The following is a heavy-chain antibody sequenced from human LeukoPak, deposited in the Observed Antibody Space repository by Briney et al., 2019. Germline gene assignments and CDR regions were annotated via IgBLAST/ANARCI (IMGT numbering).Heavy chain of an antibody. CDR3: ARKSGYDQYFDY. D-gene: IGHD5-12*01. Sequence: ASVKVSCKASGGTLSSYAISWVRQAPGQGLEWMGGIIPIFGTANYAQKFQGRVTITADKSTSTAYMELSSLRSEDTAVYYCARKSGYDQYFDYWGQGTLVTVSS. J-gene: IGHJ4*02. V-gene: IGHV1-69*06. CDR1: GGTLSSYA. CDR2: IIPIFGTA.